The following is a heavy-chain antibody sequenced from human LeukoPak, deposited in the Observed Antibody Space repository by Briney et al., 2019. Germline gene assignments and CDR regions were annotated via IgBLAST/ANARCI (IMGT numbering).Heavy chain of an antibody. Sequence: ASVKVSCKATGYPFTRFHIHWVRQAPGQGLEWMGIINPSGGTTTYAQRFQGRVTMTSDTSTSTVYMELSSLRSEDTAVYYCARDYVDDIPMIKDYWGQGTLVTVSS. CDR3: ARDYVDDIPMIKDY. V-gene: IGHV1-46*01. J-gene: IGHJ4*02. CDR2: INPSGGTT. D-gene: IGHD2-8*01. CDR1: GYPFTRFH.